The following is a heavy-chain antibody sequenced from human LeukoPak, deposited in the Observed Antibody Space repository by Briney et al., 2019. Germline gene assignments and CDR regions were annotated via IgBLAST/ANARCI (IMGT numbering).Heavy chain of an antibody. D-gene: IGHD3-3*01. CDR1: GYSISSGYY. Sequence: SETLSLTCTVSGYSISSGYYWGWIRQPPGKGLEWIGSIYHSGSTYYNPSLKSRVTISVDTSKNQFSLKLSSVTAADTAVYYCARGWGLFGVVFDPWGQGALVTVSS. CDR3: ARGWGLFGVVFDP. CDR2: IYHSGST. V-gene: IGHV4-38-2*02. J-gene: IGHJ5*02.